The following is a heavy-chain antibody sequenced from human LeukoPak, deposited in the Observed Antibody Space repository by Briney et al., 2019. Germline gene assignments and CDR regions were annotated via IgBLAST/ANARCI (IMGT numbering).Heavy chain of an antibody. CDR3: ARDRDGSTLGLFDF. V-gene: IGHV3-7*01. CDR1: GFTLSSYW. Sequence: PGGSLRLSCVASGFTLSSYWMSWVRQDPGKGLEWVAKIKQDGSQKQYVDSVKGRFTISRDNAKNSLYLEMNSLRAEDTAVYYCARDRDGSTLGLFDFWGQGTLVTVSS. J-gene: IGHJ4*02. D-gene: IGHD2-2*03. CDR2: IKQDGSQK.